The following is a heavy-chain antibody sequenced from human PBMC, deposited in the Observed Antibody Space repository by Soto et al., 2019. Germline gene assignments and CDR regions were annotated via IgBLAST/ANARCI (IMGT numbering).Heavy chain of an antibody. CDR2: ISSSSSTI. D-gene: IGHD4-17*01. Sequence: GGSLRLSCAASGFTFGSYSMNWVRQAPGKGLEWVSYISSSSSTIYYADSVKGRFTISRDNAKNSLYLQMNSLRAEDTAVYYCAREALDGDYEGYYYYYYMDVWGKGTTVTVSS. V-gene: IGHV3-48*01. J-gene: IGHJ6*03. CDR1: GFTFGSYS. CDR3: AREALDGDYEGYYYYYYMDV.